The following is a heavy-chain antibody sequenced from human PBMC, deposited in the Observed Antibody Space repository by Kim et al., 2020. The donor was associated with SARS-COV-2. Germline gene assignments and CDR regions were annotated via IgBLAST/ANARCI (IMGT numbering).Heavy chain of an antibody. Sequence: GGSLRLSCAASGFTFSSYGMHWVRQAPGKGLEWVAVISYDGSNKYYADSVKGRFTISRDNSKNTLYLQMNSLRAEDTAVYYCARVWDRAVRGVNSYGMDVWGQGTTVTVSS. CDR2: ISYDGSNK. CDR1: GFTFSSYG. CDR3: ARVWDRAVRGVNSYGMDV. D-gene: IGHD3-10*01. J-gene: IGHJ6*02. V-gene: IGHV3-30*03.